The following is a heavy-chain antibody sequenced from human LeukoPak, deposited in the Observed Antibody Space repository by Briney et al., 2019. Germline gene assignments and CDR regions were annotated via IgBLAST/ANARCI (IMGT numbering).Heavy chain of an antibody. Sequence: SETLSLTCAVSGDSISNSHWWRWVRQPPGKGLEWIGVIYLSGDTEYNPSLKSRVTISIDKSKNQFSLKLTYVTAADTAVYYCVNDPHTGIAPDYRGQGTLVTVSS. CDR2: IYLSGDT. D-gene: IGHD5-18*01. CDR1: GDSISNSHW. CDR3: VNDPHTGIAPDY. V-gene: IGHV4-4*02. J-gene: IGHJ4*02.